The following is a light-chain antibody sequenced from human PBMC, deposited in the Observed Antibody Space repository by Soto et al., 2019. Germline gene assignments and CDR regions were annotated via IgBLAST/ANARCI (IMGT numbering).Light chain of an antibody. Sequence: AIRMTQSPSSLSASTGDRVTITCRASQGISSYLAGYQQKPGKAPKLLIYAASTLQSGVPSRFSGSGSGTDFTLTISCLQSEDFATYYCQQYYSYPRRTFGQGTKVEIK. CDR1: QGISSY. J-gene: IGKJ1*01. CDR2: AAS. V-gene: IGKV1-8*01. CDR3: QQYYSYPRRT.